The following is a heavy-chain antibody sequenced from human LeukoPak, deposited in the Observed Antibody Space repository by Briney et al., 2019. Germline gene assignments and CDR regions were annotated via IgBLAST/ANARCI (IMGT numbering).Heavy chain of an antibody. D-gene: IGHD6-19*01. J-gene: IGHJ4*02. Sequence: GGSLRLSCAASGFTFSNYWMTWVRQAPGKGLEWVSTISGSGDTTFYADSVKGRFTISRDTSKNALFLQMNSLRAEDTAVYYCAKGGTSGWYWDYFDYWGQGTLVTVSS. CDR3: AKGGTSGWYWDYFDY. CDR1: GFTFSNYW. CDR2: ISGSGDTT. V-gene: IGHV3-23*01.